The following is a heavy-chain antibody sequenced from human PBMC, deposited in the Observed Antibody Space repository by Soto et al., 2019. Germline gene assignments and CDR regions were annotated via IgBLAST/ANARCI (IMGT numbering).Heavy chain of an antibody. Sequence: LSLTCTVSGGSISSSSYYWGWIRQPPGKGLEWIGSIYYSGSTYYNPSLKSRVTISVDTSKNQFALKLSSVTAADTAVYYCARGGGSYFYYYYYGMDVWGQGTTVTVSS. CDR1: GGSISSSSYY. V-gene: IGHV4-39*01. CDR2: IYYSGST. D-gene: IGHD1-26*01. CDR3: ARGGGSYFYYYYYGMDV. J-gene: IGHJ6*02.